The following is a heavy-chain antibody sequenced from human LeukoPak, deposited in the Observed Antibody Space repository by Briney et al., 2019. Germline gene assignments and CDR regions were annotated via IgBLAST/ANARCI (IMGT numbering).Heavy chain of an antibody. CDR2: INHSGST. Sequence: SETLSLTCTVSGGSISSSSYYWGWIRQPPGKGLEWIGEINHSGSTNYNPSLKSRVTISVDTSKNQFSLKLSSVTAADTAVYYCARGSGDGQNDYWGQGTLVTVSS. J-gene: IGHJ4*02. V-gene: IGHV4-39*07. D-gene: IGHD4-17*01. CDR1: GGSISSSSYY. CDR3: ARGSGDGQNDY.